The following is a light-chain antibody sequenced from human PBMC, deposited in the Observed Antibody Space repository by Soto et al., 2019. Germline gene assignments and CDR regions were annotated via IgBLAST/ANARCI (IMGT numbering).Light chain of an antibody. CDR2: NNN. Sequence: QSVLTQPPSVSGAPGQRVTISCTGSSSNIGAGFDVHWYHQIAGTAPKLLIFNNNQRPSGVPDRFSGSKSGTSASLAISGLRSGDEADYHCAAWDDSLSGQVFGGGTKLTVL. J-gene: IGLJ3*02. V-gene: IGLV1-47*02. CDR1: SSNIGAGFD. CDR3: AAWDDSLSGQV.